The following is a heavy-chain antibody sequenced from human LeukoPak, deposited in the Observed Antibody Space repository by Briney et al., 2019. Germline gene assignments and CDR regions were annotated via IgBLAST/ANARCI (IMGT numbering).Heavy chain of an antibody. CDR2: ISHDGSNN. CDR3: ARDLSPVVRASPMGY. CDR1: GFTFSRYG. Sequence: GGSLRLSCAASGFTFSRYGIHWVRQAPGKGLEWVAVISHDGSNNYYADSVKGRFTISSDTSKNTMYLQMNSLRAEDTAVYYCARDLSPVVRASPMGYWGQGTLVTVSS. D-gene: IGHD3-10*01. V-gene: IGHV3-30*03. J-gene: IGHJ4*02.